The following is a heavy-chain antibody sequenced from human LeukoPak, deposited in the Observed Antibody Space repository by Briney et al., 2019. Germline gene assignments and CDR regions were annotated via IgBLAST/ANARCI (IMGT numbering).Heavy chain of an antibody. J-gene: IGHJ4*02. Sequence: MAAETLSLTCTVSGGSISSYYWSWIRQPPGKGLEWVGYIYYSGSTDYNPSLKSRVTISVDKSKNQSSLKLSSVTAADTAVYYCAREGRAHSSGWYSFDYWGQGTLVTVSS. CDR2: IYYSGST. D-gene: IGHD6-19*01. V-gene: IGHV4-59*01. CDR3: AREGRAHSSGWYSFDY. CDR1: GGSISSYY.